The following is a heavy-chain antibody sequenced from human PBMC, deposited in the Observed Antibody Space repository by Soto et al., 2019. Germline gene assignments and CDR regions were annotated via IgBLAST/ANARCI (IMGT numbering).Heavy chain of an antibody. V-gene: IGHV1-8*01. D-gene: IGHD3-3*02. CDR1: GYTFTSYD. Sequence: QVQLVQSGAEVKKPGASVKVSCKASGYTFTSYDMNWVRQATGQGLEWMGWMNPKSSNTGYAQKFQGRVTMTRNTSIGTGYMELSSIRSAETAVYYCARALLDYCVYWGQGTLGTVS. CDR3: ARALLDYCVY. J-gene: IGHJ4*02. CDR2: MNPKSSNT.